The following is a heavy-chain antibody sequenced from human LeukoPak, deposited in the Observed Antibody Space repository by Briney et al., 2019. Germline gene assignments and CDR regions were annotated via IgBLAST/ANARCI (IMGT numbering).Heavy chain of an antibody. CDR2: ISGSGGST. CDR1: GFTFSSYA. CDR3: AKGIGYSSSWYGDYFDY. V-gene: IGHV3-23*01. D-gene: IGHD6-13*01. J-gene: IGHJ4*02. Sequence: GGSLRLSCAASGFTFSSYAMSWVRQAPGKGLEWVSAISGSGGSTYYADSVKGRFTISRDNSKNTLYLQMNSLRAEDTAVYYCAKGIGYSSSWYGDYFDYWGQGTLVTASS.